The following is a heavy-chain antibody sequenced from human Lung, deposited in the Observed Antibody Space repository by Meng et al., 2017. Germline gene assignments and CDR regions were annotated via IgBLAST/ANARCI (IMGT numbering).Heavy chain of an antibody. Sequence: QVQPVQSGPEVKKPGASVKVFGKASDYTFTGYGVSWVRQAPGQGLEWMAWLGAHDGDTSHAPKFQGRVTVSADRPTATAYMELRSLRSDDTAVYYCARGTPGRSYSDYWGQGTLVTVSS. V-gene: IGHV1-18*01. CDR2: LGAHDGDT. CDR1: DYTFTGYG. J-gene: IGHJ4*02. CDR3: ARGTPGRSYSDY. D-gene: IGHD3-10*01.